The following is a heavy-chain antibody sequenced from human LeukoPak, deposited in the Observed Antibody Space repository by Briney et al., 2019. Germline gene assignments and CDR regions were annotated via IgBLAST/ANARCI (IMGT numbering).Heavy chain of an antibody. CDR2: ISAHNGNT. CDR3: ARDGQQLVLGDFDY. CDR1: GYTFTSYG. D-gene: IGHD6-13*01. V-gene: IGHV1-18*01. Sequence: ASVKVSCKASGYTFTSYGISWVRQAPGQGLEWMGWISAHNGNTNYAQKLQGRVTMTTDTSTSTAYMELRSLRSDDTAVYYCARDGQQLVLGDFDYWGQGTLVTVSS. J-gene: IGHJ4*02.